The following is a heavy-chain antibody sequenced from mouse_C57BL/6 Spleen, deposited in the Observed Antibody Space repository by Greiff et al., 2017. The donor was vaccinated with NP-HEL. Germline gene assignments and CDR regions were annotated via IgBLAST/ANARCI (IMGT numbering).Heavy chain of an antibody. J-gene: IGHJ3*01. Sequence: VQLQQSGPELVKPGASVKISCKASGYTFTDYYMNWVKQSHGKSLEWIGDINPNNGGTSYNQKFKGKATLTVDKSSSTAYMELRSLTSEDSAVYYCARETAQATWFAYWGQGTLVTVSA. CDR3: ARETAQATWFAY. V-gene: IGHV1-26*01. CDR1: GYTFTDYY. CDR2: INPNNGGT. D-gene: IGHD3-2*02.